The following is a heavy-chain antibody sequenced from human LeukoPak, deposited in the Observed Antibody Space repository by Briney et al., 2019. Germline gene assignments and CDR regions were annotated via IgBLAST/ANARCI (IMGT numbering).Heavy chain of an antibody. J-gene: IGHJ3*02. CDR3: ALRQSGGYHDAFDI. CDR2: IYHSGST. Sequence: PSQTLSLTCAVSGGSISSGGYSWSWIRQPPGKGLEWIGYIYHSGSTYYNPSLKSRVTISVDRSKNQFSLKLSSVTAADTAVYYCALRQSGGYHDAFDIWGQGTMVTVSS. V-gene: IGHV4-30-2*01. CDR1: GGSISSGGYS. D-gene: IGHD3-22*01.